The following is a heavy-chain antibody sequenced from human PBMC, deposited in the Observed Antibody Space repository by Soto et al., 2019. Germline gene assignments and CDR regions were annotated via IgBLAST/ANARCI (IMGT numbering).Heavy chain of an antibody. CDR3: ARVHGVRGVMDY. CDR1: GFTFSSYG. D-gene: IGHD3-10*01. V-gene: IGHV3-33*01. CDR2: IWYDGSNK. Sequence: QVQLVESGGGVVQPGRSLRLSCAASGFTFSSYGMHWVRQAPGKGLEWVAVIWYDGSNKYYADSVKGRFTISRDNSKNTLYLQMNSLRAEDTAVYYCARVHGVRGVMDYWGQGTLVTVSS. J-gene: IGHJ4*02.